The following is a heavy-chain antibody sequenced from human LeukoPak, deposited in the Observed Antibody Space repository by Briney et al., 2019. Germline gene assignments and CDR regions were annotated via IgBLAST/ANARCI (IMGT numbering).Heavy chain of an antibody. J-gene: IGHJ4*02. CDR2: IRQDGGGK. D-gene: IGHD2-2*01. CDR1: GSTFSTYW. CDR3: ARHREGTTQVGPFNY. Sequence: PGGSLRLSCAASGSTFSTYWMAWVRQAPGKGLEWVANIRQDGGGKYYVDSVKGRFTISRDNAQNSLYLHINSLGAEDTAVYYCARHREGTTQVGPFNYWGQGTLVTVSS. V-gene: IGHV3-7*01.